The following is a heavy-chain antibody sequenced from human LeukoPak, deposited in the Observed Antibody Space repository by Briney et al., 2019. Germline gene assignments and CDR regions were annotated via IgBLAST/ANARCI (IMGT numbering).Heavy chain of an antibody. J-gene: IGHJ3*02. V-gene: IGHV1-2*02. CDR2: INPNSGGT. Sequence: ASVKVSCKASGYTFTGYYMHWVRQAPGQGLEWMGWINPNSGGTNYAQKSQGRVTMTRDTSISTAYMELSRLRSDDTAVYYCARVDSSGYYFDAFDIWGQGTMVTVSS. D-gene: IGHD3-22*01. CDR1: GYTFTGYY. CDR3: ARVDSSGYYFDAFDI.